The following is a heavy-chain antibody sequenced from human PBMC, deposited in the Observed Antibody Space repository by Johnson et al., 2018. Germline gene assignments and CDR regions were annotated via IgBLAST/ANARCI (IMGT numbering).Heavy chain of an antibody. D-gene: IGHD3-10*01. CDR2: IGTAGDT. Sequence: VQLVQSGGGLVQXGGSLRLSCAASKFTFSTYDMHWVRQATGKGLEWVSVIGTAGDTYYPVSVKGRFTISREKAKNSLYFQMTNLRPGDTAVYYCARVGGGSDYYYYYMDCWGKGTTVTVSS. CDR1: KFTFSTYD. J-gene: IGHJ6*03. CDR3: ARVGGGSDYYYYYMDC. V-gene: IGHV3-13*01.